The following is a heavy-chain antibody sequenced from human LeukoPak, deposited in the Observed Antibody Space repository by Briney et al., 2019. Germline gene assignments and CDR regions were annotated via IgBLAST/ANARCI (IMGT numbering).Heavy chain of an antibody. CDR2: ISPSTGNT. V-gene: IGHV1-18*01. CDR1: GYTFITAG. J-gene: IGHJ4*02. Sequence: GASVKVSCKASGYTFITAGISWVRQAPGQGLEWMGWISPSTGNTQYIQRYQGRVAMTTDTSTNTVYVELSSLRSEDTAVYYCATAPYCSSTSCSDYWGQGTLVTVSS. CDR3: ATAPYCSSTSCSDY. D-gene: IGHD2-2*01.